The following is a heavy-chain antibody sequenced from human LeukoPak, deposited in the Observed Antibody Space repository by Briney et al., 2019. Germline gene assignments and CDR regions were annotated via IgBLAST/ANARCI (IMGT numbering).Heavy chain of an antibody. V-gene: IGHV1-46*01. J-gene: IGHJ4*02. CDR2: INPGGGST. CDR1: GYTFTLYY. Sequence: ASVKVSCMASGYTFTLYYIHWVRQAAGQGLEWMGMINPGGGSTNYAQNFQGRVTITRDTSTSTVYMELSSLRSEDTAVYYCARRMGVISAGYGYWGQGTLVTVSS. CDR3: ARRMGVISAGYGY. D-gene: IGHD3-10*01.